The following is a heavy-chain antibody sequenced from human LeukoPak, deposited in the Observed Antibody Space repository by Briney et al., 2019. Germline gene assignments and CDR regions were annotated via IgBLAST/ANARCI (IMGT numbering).Heavy chain of an antibody. D-gene: IGHD2-2*01. V-gene: IGHV3-7*04. Sequence: GGSLRHSSAASGFTFSNARMTWVRQAPGKGLEWVANIKYDGSDKYHVDSVKGRFTISRDNAKNSLYLQMNSLRAEDTAVYYCVRDTVVVPRGDEFDIWGQGKMVSVSS. CDR1: GFTFSNAR. J-gene: IGHJ3*02. CDR3: VRDTVVVPRGDEFDI. CDR2: IKYDGSDK.